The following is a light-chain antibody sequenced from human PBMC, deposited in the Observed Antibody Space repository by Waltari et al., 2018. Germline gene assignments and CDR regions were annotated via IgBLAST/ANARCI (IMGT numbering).Light chain of an antibody. CDR1: TSDVGNYVL. CDR3: CSYAGRGTYV. CDR2: EVI. V-gene: IGLV2-23*02. J-gene: IGLJ1*01. Sequence: QSALTQPASVSVTPGQSITISCTGTTSDVGNYVLVSWYQHHPGKPPQLLICEVIKRPSGLLSRFAGSKSGSTASLIISGLQPDDEADYYCCSYAGRGTYVFGSGTKVTVL.